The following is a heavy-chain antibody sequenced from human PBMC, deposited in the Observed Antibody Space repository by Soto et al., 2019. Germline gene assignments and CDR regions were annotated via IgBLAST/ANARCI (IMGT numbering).Heavy chain of an antibody. CDR3: AKNGQPPYYYYGMDV. D-gene: IGHD2-8*01. CDR2: ISGYNGDT. CDR1: GYTFTRYG. J-gene: IGHJ6*02. V-gene: IGHV1-18*01. Sequence: QGQLVQSGAEVKKPGASVKVSCKASGYTFTRYGISWVRQAPGPGLAWMGWISGYNGDTNYAQKFQGRVTMTVDTSTTTAFMELTSLTSDDRAVYYCAKNGQPPYYYYGMDVWGQGTTVTVSS.